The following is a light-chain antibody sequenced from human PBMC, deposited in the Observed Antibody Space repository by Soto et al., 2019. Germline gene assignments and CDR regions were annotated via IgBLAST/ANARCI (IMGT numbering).Light chain of an antibody. CDR2: KAS. Sequence: DIQMTQSPSTLSASVGDRVTITCRASQSITRSLAWYQQKPGKAPKLLIYKASSLESGVPSRFSGSGSGTEFTLTISGLQPDDFATYYCQQYNSMWTFGQGTKVEIK. J-gene: IGKJ1*01. CDR3: QQYNSMWT. CDR1: QSITRS. V-gene: IGKV1-5*03.